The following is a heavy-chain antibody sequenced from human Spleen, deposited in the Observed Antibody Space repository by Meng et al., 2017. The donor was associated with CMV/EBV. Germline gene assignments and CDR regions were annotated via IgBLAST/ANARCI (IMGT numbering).Heavy chain of an antibody. V-gene: IGHV3-74*01. CDR3: VRDGDIVVVPALGWFDP. CDR2: INPDGSST. J-gene: IGHJ5*02. Sequence: FTFSRYWMHWVRQAPGKGLVWVSLINPDGSSTSYADSVKGRFTISRDNAKNTLYLQMKSLRAEDTAVYYCVRDGDIVVVPALGWFDPWGQGALVTVSS. D-gene: IGHD2-2*01. CDR1: FTFSRYW.